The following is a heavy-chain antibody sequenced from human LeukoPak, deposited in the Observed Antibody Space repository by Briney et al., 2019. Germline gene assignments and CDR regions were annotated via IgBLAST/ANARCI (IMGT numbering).Heavy chain of an antibody. CDR2: IIPILGVA. V-gene: IGHV1-69*04. D-gene: IGHD5-12*01. J-gene: IGHJ4*02. CDR3: ARGVRAYSGYGDYAY. Sequence: VASVKVSCKASGGTFSSYAISWVRQAPGQGLEWMGRIIPILGVANYAQKFQGRVTITADKSTSTAYMELSSLRSEDTAVYYCARGVRAYSGYGDYAYWGQGTLVTVSS. CDR1: GGTFSSYA.